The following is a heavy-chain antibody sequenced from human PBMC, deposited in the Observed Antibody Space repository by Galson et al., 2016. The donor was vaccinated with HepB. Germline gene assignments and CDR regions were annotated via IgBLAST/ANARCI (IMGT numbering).Heavy chain of an antibody. CDR1: GGSFSGYY. Sequence: ETLSLTCAVYGGSFSGYYWSWIRQPPGRGLEWIGEINRSGSTDYNPSLKSRVTMSVDKSKNQFSLKLTSVTAADTAAYYCARGKSGPAAYGMDAWGQGTTVTVSS. J-gene: IGHJ6*02. V-gene: IGHV4-34*01. D-gene: IGHD6-13*01. CDR3: ARGKSGPAAYGMDA. CDR2: INRSGST.